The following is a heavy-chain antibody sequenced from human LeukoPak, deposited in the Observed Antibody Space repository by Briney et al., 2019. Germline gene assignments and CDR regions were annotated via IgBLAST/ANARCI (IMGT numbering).Heavy chain of an antibody. V-gene: IGHV6-1*01. J-gene: IGHJ3*01. CDR1: GDSVSSNNAA. Sequence: SQTLSPTCAISGDSVSSNNAAWNWIRQSPSRGLEWLGRTYYKSKWYTDYAVSVISRITIIPDTSKNQFSLRLNSVTPEDTAIYYCTRAPWNDYVFDVWGQGTMVTVSS. D-gene: IGHD1-1*01. CDR2: TYYKSKWYT. CDR3: TRAPWNDYVFDV.